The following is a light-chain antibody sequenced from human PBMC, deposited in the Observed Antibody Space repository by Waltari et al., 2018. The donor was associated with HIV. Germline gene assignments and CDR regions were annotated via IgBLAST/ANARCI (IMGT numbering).Light chain of an antibody. CDR1: QSLNGD. Sequence: DIEMTQAPSSISASLGDRVIITCRASQSLNGDLAWYQVKPGQAPRLFIFGTFRLDSGVPSMFIGSGSDTNFTLTIRRLQFEDFASYFCQQSINFPHTFGQG. CDR3: QQSINFPHT. CDR2: GTF. J-gene: IGKJ2*01. V-gene: IGKV1-12*01.